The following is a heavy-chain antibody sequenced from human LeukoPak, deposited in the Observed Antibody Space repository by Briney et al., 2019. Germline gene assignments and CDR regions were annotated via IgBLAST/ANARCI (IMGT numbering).Heavy chain of an antibody. CDR3: ARDYASDY. CDR2: ISRSGDTI. J-gene: IGHJ4*02. D-gene: IGHD3-10*01. Sequence: PGGSLRLSCAASGFTFSRYEMNWVRQAPGKGLEWVSYISRSGDTIYFADFVKGRFTISRDNAKNSLYLQMSSLRAEDTAVYYCARDYASDYWGQGTLVTVSS. CDR1: GFTFSRYE. V-gene: IGHV3-48*03.